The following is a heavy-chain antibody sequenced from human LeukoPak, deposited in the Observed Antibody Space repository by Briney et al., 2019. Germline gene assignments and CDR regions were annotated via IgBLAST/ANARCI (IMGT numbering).Heavy chain of an antibody. D-gene: IGHD3-3*01. Sequence: PSETLSLTCAVYGGSYSGYYWSWIRQPPGKGLEWIGEINHSGSTNHNPSLKSRFTMSVDTSKNQLSLKLSSVTAADTAVYYCARRKTDFSNASYTGLGYFDYWGQGTLVTVSS. V-gene: IGHV4-34*01. CDR3: ARRKTDFSNASYTGLGYFDY. J-gene: IGHJ4*02. CDR1: GGSYSGYY. CDR2: INHSGST.